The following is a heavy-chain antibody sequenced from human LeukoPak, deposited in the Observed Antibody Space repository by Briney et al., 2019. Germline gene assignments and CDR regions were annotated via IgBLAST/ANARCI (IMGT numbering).Heavy chain of an antibody. Sequence: PSETLSLTCTVSGGSVSIGSYYWSWIRQPPGKGLESIGYIYYSGSTNYNPSLKSRVTMSVDTSKNQFSLKLSSVTAADTAVYYCARESIAVAAPFYYWGQGTLVTVSS. CDR3: ARESIAVAAPFYY. CDR2: IYYSGST. D-gene: IGHD6-19*01. J-gene: IGHJ4*02. V-gene: IGHV4-61*01. CDR1: GGSVSIGSYY.